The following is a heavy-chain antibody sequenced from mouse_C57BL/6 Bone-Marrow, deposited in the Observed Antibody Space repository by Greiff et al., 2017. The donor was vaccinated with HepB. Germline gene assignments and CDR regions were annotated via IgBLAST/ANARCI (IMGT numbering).Heavy chain of an antibody. Sequence: EVHLVESGGDLVKPGGSLKLSCAASGFTFSSYGMSWVRQTPDKRLEWVATISSGGSYTYYPDSVKGRFTISRDNAKNTLYLQMSSLKSEDTAMYYCARQDGSSYENYWGQGTTLTVSS. CDR1: GFTFSSYG. J-gene: IGHJ2*01. CDR2: ISSGGSYT. CDR3: ARQDGSSYENY. D-gene: IGHD1-1*01. V-gene: IGHV5-6*01.